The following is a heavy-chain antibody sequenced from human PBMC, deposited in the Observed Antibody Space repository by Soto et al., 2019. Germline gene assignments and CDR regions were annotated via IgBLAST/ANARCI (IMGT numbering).Heavy chain of an antibody. V-gene: IGHV3-30*18. D-gene: IGHD3-3*01. CDR3: AKDQLLRFLEWFLPDY. CDR2: ISYDGSNK. CDR1: GFTFSSYG. Sequence: QVQLVESGGGVVQPGRSLRLSCAASGFTFSSYGMHWVRQAPGKGLEWVAVISYDGSNKYYADSVKGRFTIPRDNSKNTLYQQMNSLRAEDTAVYYCAKDQLLRFLEWFLPDYWGQGTLVTVSS. J-gene: IGHJ4*02.